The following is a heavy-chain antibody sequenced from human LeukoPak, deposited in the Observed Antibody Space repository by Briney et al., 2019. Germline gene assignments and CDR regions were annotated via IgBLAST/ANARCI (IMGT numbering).Heavy chain of an antibody. CDR3: AKEEWSSSYFDL. CDR2: IRYDGSNK. V-gene: IGHV3-30*02. D-gene: IGHD6-13*01. CDR1: GFTFSSYG. Sequence: PGGSLRLSCAASGFTFSSYGMHWVRQAPGKGLEWVAFIRYDGSNKYYADSVKGRFTISRDNSKNTLYLQMNSLRAEDTAVYYCAKEEWSSSYFDLWGRGTLVTVSS. J-gene: IGHJ2*01.